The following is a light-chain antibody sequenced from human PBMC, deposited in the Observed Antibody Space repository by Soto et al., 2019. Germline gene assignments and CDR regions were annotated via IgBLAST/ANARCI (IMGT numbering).Light chain of an antibody. CDR1: ESISTW. CDR3: QQHSSYSGQSA. Sequence: DIQMTQSPSTLSASVGDRVTITCRASESISTWLACYQQKPGKAPRLLIYKASNLESGVPSTFSGSGSGTEFTLTPSRLQSDDFGAYYCQQHSSYSGQSAFGQGTKVEIK. V-gene: IGKV1-5*03. CDR2: KAS. J-gene: IGKJ1*01.